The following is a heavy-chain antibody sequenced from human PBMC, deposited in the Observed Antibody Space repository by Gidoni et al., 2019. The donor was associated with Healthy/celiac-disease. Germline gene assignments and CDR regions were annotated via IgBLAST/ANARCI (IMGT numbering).Heavy chain of an antibody. J-gene: IGHJ4*02. V-gene: IGHV3-23*01. CDR2: ISGSGGST. Sequence: EVQLLESGGGLVQPGGSLRLSCAASGFTFSSYALSWVRQAPGKGLEWVSAISGSGGSTYYADSVKGRFTISRDNSKNTLYLQMNSLRAEDTAVYYCAKDSGLLALRFLEWLSYFDYWGQGTLVTVSS. D-gene: IGHD3-3*01. CDR3: AKDSGLLALRFLEWLSYFDY. CDR1: GFTFSSYA.